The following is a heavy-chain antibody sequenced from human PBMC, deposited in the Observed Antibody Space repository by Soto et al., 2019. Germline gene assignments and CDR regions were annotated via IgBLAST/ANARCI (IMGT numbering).Heavy chain of an antibody. CDR1: GFTFSSYG. D-gene: IGHD1-26*01. Sequence: QVQLVESGGGVVQPGRSLRLSCAASGFTFSSYGMHWVRQAPGKGLEWVAVISYDGSNKYYADSVKGRFTISRDNSKITLYLQMNSLRAEDTAVYYCAKGEVVDYWGQGTLVTVSS. V-gene: IGHV3-30*18. J-gene: IGHJ4*02. CDR3: AKGEVVDY. CDR2: ISYDGSNK.